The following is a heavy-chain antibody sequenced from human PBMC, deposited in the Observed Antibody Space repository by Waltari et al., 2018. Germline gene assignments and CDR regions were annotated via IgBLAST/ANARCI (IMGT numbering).Heavy chain of an antibody. Sequence: QVQLVQSGAEVKKPGASVKVSCKASGYTFTGYYMHWVRQAPGQGLEWMGGINPNSGGPNYAQKFQGRVTMTRDTSISTAYMELGRLRSDDTAVYYCARVTVKKDTAMEDYYYYGMDVWGQGTTVTVSS. CDR2: INPNSGGP. J-gene: IGHJ6*02. CDR3: ARVTVKKDTAMEDYYYYGMDV. D-gene: IGHD5-18*01. CDR1: GYTFTGYY. V-gene: IGHV1-2*02.